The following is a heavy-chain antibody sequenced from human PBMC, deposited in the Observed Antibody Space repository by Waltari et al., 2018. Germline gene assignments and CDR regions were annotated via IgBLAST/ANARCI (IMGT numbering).Heavy chain of an antibody. J-gene: IGHJ4*02. Sequence: QVQLQQSGPGLVKHSQNLSLTCAISGDSVSSNSVFWNWIRQSPSSGLEWLGRTYYRSKWYNDSALSVKSRISIYADTSKNQISLQLSSVTPEDTAVYYCSRGGSGINAGRFDFWGQGILVTVSS. CDR3: SRGGSGINAGRFDF. CDR2: TYYRSKWYN. V-gene: IGHV6-1*01. D-gene: IGHD3-10*01. CDR1: GDSVSSNSVF.